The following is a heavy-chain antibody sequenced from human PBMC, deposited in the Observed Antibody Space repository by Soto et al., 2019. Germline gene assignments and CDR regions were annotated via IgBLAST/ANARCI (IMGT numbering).Heavy chain of an antibody. Sequence: QVHLVQSGAEVKKSGASVKVSCKGSGYDFPTYGITWVRQAPGQGLEWMAWISAHNGNTDYAQKLQGRVTVTRDTSTSTAYMELRSLRSDDTAVYYCARGRYGDYWGQGALVTVSS. D-gene: IGHD1-1*01. V-gene: IGHV1-18*01. J-gene: IGHJ4*02. CDR3: ARGRYGDY. CDR2: ISAHNGNT. CDR1: GYDFPTYG.